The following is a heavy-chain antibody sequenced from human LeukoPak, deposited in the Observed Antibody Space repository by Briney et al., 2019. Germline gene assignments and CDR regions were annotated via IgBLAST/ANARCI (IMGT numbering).Heavy chain of an antibody. V-gene: IGHV4-30-4*08. J-gene: IGHJ5*02. CDR1: GGSFSSGDYY. Sequence: SETLSLTCTVSGGSFSSGDYYWSWIRQPPGKGLEWIGYIYYSGSTYYNPSLKSRVTISVDTSKNQFSLKLSSVTAADTAVYYCARGTNIVVVPAALPIRFDPWGQGTLVTVSS. CDR3: ARGTNIVVVPAALPIRFDP. D-gene: IGHD2-2*01. CDR2: IYYSGST.